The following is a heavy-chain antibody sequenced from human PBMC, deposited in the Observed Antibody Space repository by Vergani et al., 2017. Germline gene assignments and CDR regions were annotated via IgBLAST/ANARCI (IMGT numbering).Heavy chain of an antibody. D-gene: IGHD2-2*01. CDR2: IYYSGST. Sequence: QLQLQESGPGLVKPSETLSLTCTVSGGSISSSSYYWGWIGQPPGKGLEWIGSIYYSGSTYYNPSPKIRVTIPVDTSKNQFSLKLSSVTAADTAVYYCARRVVVVPAARVSWFDPWGQGTLVTVSS. J-gene: IGHJ5*02. CDR3: ARRVVVVPAARVSWFDP. V-gene: IGHV4-39*01. CDR1: GGSISSSSYY.